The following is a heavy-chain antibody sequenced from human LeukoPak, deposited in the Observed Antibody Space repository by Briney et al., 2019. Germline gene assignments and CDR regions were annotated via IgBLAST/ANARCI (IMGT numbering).Heavy chain of an antibody. V-gene: IGHV1-46*01. Sequence: ASVKVSCKASGYTFTSYYMHWVRQAPGQGLEWMGIINPSGGSTSYAQKFQGRVTMTRDISTRTVYMELSSLRSEDTAVYYCARGSSKRIVGASDWGQGTLVTVSS. CDR3: ARGSSKRIVGASD. J-gene: IGHJ4*02. CDR1: GYTFTSYY. CDR2: INPSGGST. D-gene: IGHD1-26*01.